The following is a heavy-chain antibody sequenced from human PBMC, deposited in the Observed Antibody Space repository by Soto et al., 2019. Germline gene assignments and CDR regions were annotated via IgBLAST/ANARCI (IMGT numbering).Heavy chain of an antibody. CDR2: IDPSDSYT. Sequence: PGESLKISCKGSGYSFTSYWISWVRQMPGKGLEWMGRIDPSDSYTNYSPSFQGHVTISAAKSISTAYLQWSSLKASDTAMYYCARGDILTGSTLYYYYGMDVWGQGTTVTVSS. V-gene: IGHV5-10-1*01. J-gene: IGHJ6*02. CDR3: ARGDILTGSTLYYYYGMDV. CDR1: GYSFTSYW. D-gene: IGHD3-9*01.